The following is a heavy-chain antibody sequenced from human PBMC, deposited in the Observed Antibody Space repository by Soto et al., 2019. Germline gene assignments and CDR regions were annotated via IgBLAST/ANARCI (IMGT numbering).Heavy chain of an antibody. Sequence: VQLVESGGGLVQPGGSLRLSCAASGFTFSSYAISWVRQAPGQGLEWMGGIIPIFGTANYAQKFQGRVTITADKSTSTAYMELSSLRSEDTAVYYCARAAAAAGSFDYWGQGTLVTVSS. J-gene: IGHJ4*02. D-gene: IGHD6-13*01. CDR3: ARAAAAAGSFDY. V-gene: IGHV1-69*06. CDR2: IIPIFGTA. CDR1: GFTFSSYA.